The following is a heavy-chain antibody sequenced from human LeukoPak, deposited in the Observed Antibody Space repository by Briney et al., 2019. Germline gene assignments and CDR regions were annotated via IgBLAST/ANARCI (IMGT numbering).Heavy chain of an antibody. Sequence: GSLRLSCAASGFTFSSYAMSWVRQAPGKGLEWVSAISGSGGSTYYADSVKGRFTISRDNSKNTLYLQMNSLRAEDTAVYYCAKRADYDFWSGYSGEYFQYWGQGTLVTVSS. CDR3: AKRADYDFWSGYSGEYFQY. CDR2: ISGSGGST. D-gene: IGHD3-3*01. J-gene: IGHJ1*01. V-gene: IGHV3-23*01. CDR1: GFTFSSYA.